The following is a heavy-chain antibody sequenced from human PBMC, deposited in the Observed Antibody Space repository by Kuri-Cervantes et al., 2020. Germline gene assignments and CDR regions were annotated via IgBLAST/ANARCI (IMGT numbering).Heavy chain of an antibody. J-gene: IGHJ3*02. CDR1: GFTFSSYS. CDR2: ISSSSSYI. Sequence: GESLKISCAASGFTFSSYSMNWVRQAPGKGLEWVSSISSSSSYIYYADSVKGRFTISRDNSKNTLYLQMNSLRAEDTAVYYCAKVASEGYSYGDDAFDIWGQGTMVTVSS. D-gene: IGHD5-18*01. V-gene: IGHV3-21*01. CDR3: AKVASEGYSYGDDAFDI.